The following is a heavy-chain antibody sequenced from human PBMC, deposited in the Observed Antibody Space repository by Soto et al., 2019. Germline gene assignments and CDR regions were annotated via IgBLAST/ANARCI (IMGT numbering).Heavy chain of an antibody. J-gene: IGHJ3*02. D-gene: IGHD1-26*01. CDR2: IYPGDSET. Sequence: GESLKISCQVSGNDFGMYWIAWVRQTPGRGLEWVGFIYPGDSETRYSPSFEGHVTISAVRSSKTAYLQWRGLKASDTATYYCARHRSEIVATTDPLDIWGQGTKVTVSS. V-gene: IGHV5-51*01. CDR3: ARHRSEIVATTDPLDI. CDR1: GNDFGMYW.